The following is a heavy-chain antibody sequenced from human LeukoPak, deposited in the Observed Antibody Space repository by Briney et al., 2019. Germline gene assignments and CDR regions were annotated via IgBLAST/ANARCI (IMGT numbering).Heavy chain of an antibody. CDR2: IYYSGST. CDR1: GGSISSGGYY. Sequence: SETLSLTCTVSGGSISSGGYYWSWIRQHPGKGLEWIGYIYYSGSTYYNPSLKSRVTISVDTSKNQFSLKLSSVTAADTAVYYCARGHYYDSSGYLYYFDYWGQGTLVTVSS. D-gene: IGHD3-22*01. CDR3: ARGHYYDSSGYLYYFDY. J-gene: IGHJ4*02. V-gene: IGHV4-31*03.